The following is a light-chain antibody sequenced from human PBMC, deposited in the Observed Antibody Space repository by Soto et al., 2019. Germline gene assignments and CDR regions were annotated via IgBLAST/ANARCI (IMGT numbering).Light chain of an antibody. CDR2: WAS. CDR3: QQYYTTPYT. CDR1: QSVLYSSDNKNY. V-gene: IGKV4-1*01. J-gene: IGKJ2*01. Sequence: DIVMTQSPDSLGVSLGERATINCKSNQSVLYSSDNKNYLTWYQQKPGQPPKLLISWASTRESGVPDRFSGSGSGTDFTLTISSLQAEDVAVYYCQQYYTTPYTFGQGTKLEIK.